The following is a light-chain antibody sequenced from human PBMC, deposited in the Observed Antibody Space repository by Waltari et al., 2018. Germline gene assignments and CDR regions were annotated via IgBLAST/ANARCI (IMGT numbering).Light chain of an antibody. V-gene: IGLV2-14*01. CDR3: SSYTSSSTLGV. J-gene: IGLJ1*01. Sequence: QSALTQPASVSGSPGQSITIPCTGTSSDVGGYNNVSWYQQHPGKAPKLMIYDVSKRPSGVSNRFSGSKSGNTASLTISGLQAEDEADYYCSSYTSSSTLGVFGTGTKVTVL. CDR1: SSDVGGYNN. CDR2: DVS.